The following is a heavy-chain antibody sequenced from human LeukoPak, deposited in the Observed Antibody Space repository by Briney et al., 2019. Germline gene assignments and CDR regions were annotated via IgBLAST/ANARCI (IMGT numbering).Heavy chain of an antibody. CDR3: ARRAFRWLDY. CDR1: GFTFSSYW. D-gene: IGHD4-23*01. CDR2: IKQDGSEK. V-gene: IGHV3-7*01. J-gene: IGHJ4*02. Sequence: PGGSLRLSYADSGFTFSSYWMSWVRQAPGKGLEWVANIKQDGSEKYYVDSVKGRFTISRDNAKNSLYLQMNSLRVEDTAVYYCARRAFRWLDYWGQGTLVTVSS.